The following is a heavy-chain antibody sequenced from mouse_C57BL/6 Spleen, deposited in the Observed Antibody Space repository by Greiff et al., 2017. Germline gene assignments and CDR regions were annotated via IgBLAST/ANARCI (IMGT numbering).Heavy chain of an antibody. CDR1: GFAFSSSA. D-gene: IGHD2-4*01. Sequence: VQLLQSGAGLVKPGASVKLSCAASGFAFSSSAMNWVHQTPGKGLEWVGRICPGDGDTNYNGKFKGKATLTADKSSSTAYKQLSSLTSEAAAVYCCERRGELTDDDGGFADWGTGTLVTVSA. J-gene: IGHJ3*01. V-gene: IGHV1-82*01. CDR2: ICPGDGDT. CDR3: ERRGELTDDDGGFAD.